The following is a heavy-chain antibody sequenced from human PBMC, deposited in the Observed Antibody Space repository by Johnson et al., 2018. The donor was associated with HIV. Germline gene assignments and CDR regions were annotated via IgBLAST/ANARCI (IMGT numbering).Heavy chain of an antibody. CDR3: ARGKGAAVGLDAFDI. CDR2: ISWNSGSI. CDR1: GFTFDDYA. D-gene: IGHD6-13*01. V-gene: IGHV3-9*01. Sequence: VQLVESGGGLIQPGGSLRLSCAASGFTFDDYAMHWVRQAPGKGLEWVSGISWNSGSIGYADSVKGRFTISRDNAKNSLYLQMNSLRAEDTALYYCARGKGAAVGLDAFDIWGQGTMVTVSS. J-gene: IGHJ3*02.